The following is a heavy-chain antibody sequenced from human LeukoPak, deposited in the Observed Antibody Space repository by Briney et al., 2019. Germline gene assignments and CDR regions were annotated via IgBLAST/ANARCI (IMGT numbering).Heavy chain of an antibody. D-gene: IGHD1-1*01. CDR2: INSGGSGT. J-gene: IGHJ4*02. CDR3: ATTSEYYFDY. V-gene: IGHV3-74*01. Sequence: GGSLRLSCAASGFAFGSNWMHWVRQTPGKGLVWVSRINSGGSGTSYADSVEGRFTISRDNAKNTLYLQMNSLRAEDTAVYYCATTSEYYFDYWGQGTLVTVSS. CDR1: GFAFGSNW.